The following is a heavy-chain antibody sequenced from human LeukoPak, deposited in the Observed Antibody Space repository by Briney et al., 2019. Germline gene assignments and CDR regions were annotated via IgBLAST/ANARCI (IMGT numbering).Heavy chain of an antibody. V-gene: IGHV3-30*14. D-gene: IGHD5-12*01. J-gene: IGHJ4*02. CDR2: ISYDGSNK. CDR3: ARGPSGYHNT. Sequence: GGSLRLSCAASGFTFSNYAMHWVRQAPGKGLAWVAVISYDGSNKYYADSVKGRFTISRDNSKNTLYLQMNSLRAEDTAVYYCARGPSGYHNTGGQGTLVTVSS. CDR1: GFTFSNYA.